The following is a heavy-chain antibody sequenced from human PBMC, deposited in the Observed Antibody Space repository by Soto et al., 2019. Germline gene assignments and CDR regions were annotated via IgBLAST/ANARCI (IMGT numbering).Heavy chain of an antibody. V-gene: IGHV3-30*03. CDR1: GFIFTNHG. CDR3: ARGAAAGTRY. J-gene: IGHJ4*02. D-gene: IGHD6-13*01. CDR2: ISFDGNKE. Sequence: QVQLVESGGGVVQPGRSLRLSCEAPGFIFTNHGMHWVRQAPGKGLEWVALISFDGNKEYYSDSVKGRFTVSRDNSKNTLYLQMNSLKHEDTAVYYCARGAAAGTRYWGQGTLVTVSS.